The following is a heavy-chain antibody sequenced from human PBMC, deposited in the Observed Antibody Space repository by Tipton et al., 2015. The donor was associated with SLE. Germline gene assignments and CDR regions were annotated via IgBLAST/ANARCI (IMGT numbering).Heavy chain of an antibody. CDR2: IYTRGST. V-gene: IGHV4-61*02. J-gene: IGHJ4*02. CDR3: ARDYSSGWYFNY. D-gene: IGHD6-19*01. Sequence: TLSLTCTVSGGSISSGSYYWSWIRQPAGKGLEWIGRIYTRGSTNYNPSLKSRVTISVDTSKNQFSLKLSSVTAADTAVYYCARDYSSGWYFNYWGQGTLVTVSS. CDR1: GGSISSGSYY.